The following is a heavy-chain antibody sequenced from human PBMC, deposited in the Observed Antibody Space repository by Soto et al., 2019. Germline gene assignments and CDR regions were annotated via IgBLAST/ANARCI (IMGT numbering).Heavy chain of an antibody. CDR3: AIQNTIFGVVLPPDY. V-gene: IGHV3-23*01. CDR2: ISGSGGST. Sequence: EVQLLESGGGLVQPGGSLRLSCAASGFTFSSYAMSWVRQAPGKGLEWVSAISGSGGSTYYADSVKGRFTISRDNSKNTLYLQMNGLRAEDTAVYYCAIQNTIFGVVLPPDYWGQGTLVTVSS. D-gene: IGHD3-3*01. CDR1: GFTFSSYA. J-gene: IGHJ4*02.